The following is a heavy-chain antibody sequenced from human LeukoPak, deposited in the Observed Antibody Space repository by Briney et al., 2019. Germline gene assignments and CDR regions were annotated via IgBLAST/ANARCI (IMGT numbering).Heavy chain of an antibody. Sequence: NPGGSLRLSCAASGFTFSDYYMSWIRQAPGKGLEWVSYISSGSSHTTYADSVKGRFTISRDNAKNSLYLQMNSLRAEDTAVYYRARTGIAVAAPGSYWGQGTLVTVSS. D-gene: IGHD6-13*01. J-gene: IGHJ4*02. CDR3: ARTGIAVAAPGSY. CDR1: GFTFSDYY. V-gene: IGHV3-11*03. CDR2: ISSGSSHT.